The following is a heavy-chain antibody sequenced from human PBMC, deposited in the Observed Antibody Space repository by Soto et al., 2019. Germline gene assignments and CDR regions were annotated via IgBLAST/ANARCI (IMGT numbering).Heavy chain of an antibody. D-gene: IGHD2-21*02. Sequence: GESLKISCAASGFTFSNSAMSWVRQAPGKGLEWVSSISVSGSTYYADSVKDRFTISRDNSKNTLYVQMNSLRAEDTAVYYCAKDGCGANCYSNFDYWGQGTLVTVSS. CDR1: GFTFSNSA. V-gene: IGHV3-23*01. J-gene: IGHJ4*02. CDR2: ISVSGST. CDR3: AKDGCGANCYSNFDY.